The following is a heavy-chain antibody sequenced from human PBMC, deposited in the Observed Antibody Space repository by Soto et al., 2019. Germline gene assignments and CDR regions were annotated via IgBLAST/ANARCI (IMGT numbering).Heavy chain of an antibody. CDR2: IYYSGST. CDR1: GGSISSSSYY. V-gene: IGHV4-39*01. J-gene: IGHJ4*02. Sequence: SETLSLTCTVSGGSISSSSYYWGWIRQPPGKGLEWIGSIYYSGSTYYNPSLKSRVTISVDTSKNQFSLKLSSVAAADTAVYYCARHSGSTLGYFDYWGQGTLVTVSS. CDR3: ARHSGSTLGYFDY. D-gene: IGHD1-26*01.